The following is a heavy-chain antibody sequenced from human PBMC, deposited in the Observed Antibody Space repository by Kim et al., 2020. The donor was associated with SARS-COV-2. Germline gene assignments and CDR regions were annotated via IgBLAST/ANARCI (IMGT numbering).Heavy chain of an antibody. Sequence: GGSLRLSCAASGFTFSSYGMHWVRQAPGKGLEWVSVIYSGGSTYYADSVKGRFTISRDNSKNTLYLQMNSLRAEDTAVYYCARVNEDSSGYYFRYYYGMDVWGQGTTVTVSS. CDR1: GFTFSSYG. CDR3: ARVNEDSSGYYFRYYYGMDV. J-gene: IGHJ6*02. V-gene: IGHV3-66*01. CDR2: IYSGGST. D-gene: IGHD3-22*01.